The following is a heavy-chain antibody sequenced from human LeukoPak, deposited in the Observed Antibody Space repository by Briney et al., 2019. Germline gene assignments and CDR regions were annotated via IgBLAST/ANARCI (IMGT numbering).Heavy chain of an antibody. CDR2: ISSSSSTI. J-gene: IGHJ4*02. D-gene: IGHD6-13*01. V-gene: IGHV3-48*01. CDR1: GFTFSSYS. CDR3: AKRIAAAGKYYFDY. Sequence: GGSLRLSCAASGFTFSSYSMNWVRQAPGKGLEWVSYISSSSSTIYYADSVKGRSTISRDNAKNSLYLQMNSLRVEDTAVYYCAKRIAAAGKYYFDYWGQGTLVTVSS.